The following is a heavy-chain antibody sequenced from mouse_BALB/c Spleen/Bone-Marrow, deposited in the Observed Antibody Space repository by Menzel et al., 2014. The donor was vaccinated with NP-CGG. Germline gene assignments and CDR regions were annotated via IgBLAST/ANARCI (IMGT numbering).Heavy chain of an antibody. D-gene: IGHD1-1*01. J-gene: IGHJ2*01. V-gene: IGHV1-67*01. CDR3: ARNLYGSSYFDY. CDR1: GYTFTAYA. CDR2: ISTYSGNT. Sequence: LQESGPELVRPGVSVKLSCKGSGYTFTAYAMHWVKQSHAKSLEWIGLISTYSGNTHYNQNFKGKATMTVDKSSSTAYMELARLTSEDSAIYYCARNLYGSSYFDYWGQGTTLTVSS.